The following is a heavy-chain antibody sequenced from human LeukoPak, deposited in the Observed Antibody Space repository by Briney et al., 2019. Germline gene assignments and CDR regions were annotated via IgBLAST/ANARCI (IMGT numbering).Heavy chain of an antibody. V-gene: IGHV4-34*01. D-gene: IGHD3-9*01. CDR1: GGSFSGYY. CDR3: ARGQHYDVLTGRFFNWFDP. Sequence: SETLSLTCAVYGGSFSGYYWSWIRQPPGKGLEWIGEINHSGSTNYNPSVKSRVTISLDTSNHQFSLKLTSVTAADTAVYYCARGQHYDVLTGRFFNWFDPWGQGTLVTVSS. J-gene: IGHJ5*02. CDR2: INHSGST.